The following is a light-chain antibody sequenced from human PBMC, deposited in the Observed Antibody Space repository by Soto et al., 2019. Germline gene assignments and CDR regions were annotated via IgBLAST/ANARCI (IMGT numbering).Light chain of an antibody. Sequence: ALTQPASVSGSPGQSITISCTGTSIDVGNYNYVSWYQQYPGRVPKLLIYMVSNRPSGVSNRFSGSKSGNTASLTISGLQAEDEADYFCTSPTPGSLYVFXTGTKVTVL. J-gene: IGLJ1*01. CDR2: MVS. CDR1: SIDVGNYNY. CDR3: TSPTPGSLYV. V-gene: IGLV2-14*01.